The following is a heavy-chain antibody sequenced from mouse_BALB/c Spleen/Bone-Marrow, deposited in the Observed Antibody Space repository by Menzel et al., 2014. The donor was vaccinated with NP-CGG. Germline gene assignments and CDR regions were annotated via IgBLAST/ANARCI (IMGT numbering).Heavy chain of an antibody. CDR2: IWPGGST. Sequence: QVQLKDSGPGLEESSQSLSISCTVSGFSLISYGVHWIRQRPGKGLEWLGVIWPGGSTNYNSALMSRLSISKDNSKSQVFLKMNSLQSDDTAMYYCARDLYYDYDVGAMDYWGQGTSVNVSS. CDR1: GFSLISYG. CDR3: ARDLYYDYDVGAMDY. D-gene: IGHD2-4*01. J-gene: IGHJ4*01. V-gene: IGHV2-9*02.